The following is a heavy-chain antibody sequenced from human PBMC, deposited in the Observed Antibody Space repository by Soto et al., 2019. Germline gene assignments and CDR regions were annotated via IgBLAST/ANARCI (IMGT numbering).Heavy chain of an antibody. CDR2: IYYSGST. CDR1: GGSISSYY. Sequence: SETLSLTCTVSGGSISSYYWSWIRQPPGKGLEWIGYIYYSGSTNYNPSLKSRVTISVDTSKNQFSLRLSSVTAADTAFYYCARAVNSGGWFGGNWVDPGGQGTLVPVSS. D-gene: IGHD6-19*01. J-gene: IGHJ5*02. V-gene: IGHV4-59*01. CDR3: ARAVNSGGWFGGNWVDP.